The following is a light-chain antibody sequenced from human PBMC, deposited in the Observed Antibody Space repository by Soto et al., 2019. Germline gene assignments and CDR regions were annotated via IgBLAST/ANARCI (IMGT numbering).Light chain of an antibody. CDR1: QSVRSSY. V-gene: IGKV3-20*01. CDR3: LQYGTPPYT. J-gene: IGKJ2*01. Sequence: EIVLTQSPGTLSLSPGEGATLSCRASQSVRSSYLAWYQQKPGQAPRLLIYAASSRATGIPDRFSGSGSGTDFTLTISRLEPEDFAEYYCLQYGTPPYTFGQGTKLEIK. CDR2: AAS.